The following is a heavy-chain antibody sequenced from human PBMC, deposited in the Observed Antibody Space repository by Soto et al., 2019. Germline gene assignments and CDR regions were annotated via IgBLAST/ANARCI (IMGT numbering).Heavy chain of an antibody. CDR1: GGSISSSNW. Sequence: PSETLSLTCAVSGGSISSSNWWSWVRQPPGKGLEWIGEIYHSGSTNYNPSLRSRLTISRDNSKNTLYLQMDSLRAEDTAIYYCAGRLTTAASLDYWGRGTLVTVSS. J-gene: IGHJ4*02. D-gene: IGHD3-16*01. V-gene: IGHV4-4*02. CDR2: IYHSGST. CDR3: AGRLTTAASLDY.